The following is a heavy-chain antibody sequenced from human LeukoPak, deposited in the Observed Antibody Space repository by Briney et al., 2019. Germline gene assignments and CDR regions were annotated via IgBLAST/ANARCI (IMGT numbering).Heavy chain of an antibody. D-gene: IGHD4-17*01. Sequence: SETLSLTCTVSGGSISSYYWSWIRQPPGKGLEWIGYIYYSGSTSYNPSLKSRVTISVDTSKNQFSLKLSSVTAADTAVYYCARLTVTTSGHYYGMDVWGQGTTVTVSS. CDR1: GGSISSYY. J-gene: IGHJ6*02. CDR2: IYYSGST. V-gene: IGHV4-59*08. CDR3: ARLTVTTSGHYYGMDV.